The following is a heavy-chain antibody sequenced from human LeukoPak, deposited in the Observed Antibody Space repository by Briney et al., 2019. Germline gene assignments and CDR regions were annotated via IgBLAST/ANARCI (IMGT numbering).Heavy chain of an antibody. Sequence: PSETLSLTCTISGGSISSYYWSWIRQPPGKGLEWIGYISYIGSTNYNPSLKSRVIISIDTSKNQFSLKLSSVTTADTAVYYCATESVHSSGIDYWGQGTLVTVSS. V-gene: IGHV4-59*01. J-gene: IGHJ4*02. CDR1: GGSISSYY. CDR3: ATESVHSSGIDY. CDR2: ISYIGST.